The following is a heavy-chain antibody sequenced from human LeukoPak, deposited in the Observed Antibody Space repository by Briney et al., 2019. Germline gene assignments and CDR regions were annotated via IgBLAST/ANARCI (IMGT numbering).Heavy chain of an antibody. CDR1: GYTFTSYA. D-gene: IGHD3-10*01. CDR3: ARAPGGCEGIDY. V-gene: IGHV1-3*03. J-gene: IGHJ4*02. CDR2: INAGSGNT. Sequence: ASVKVSCKASGYTFTSYAMHWVRQAPGQRLEWMGWINAGSGNTKYSQEFQGRVTITRDTSASTAYMELSSLRSEDMAVYYCARAPGGCEGIDYWGQGTLVTVSS.